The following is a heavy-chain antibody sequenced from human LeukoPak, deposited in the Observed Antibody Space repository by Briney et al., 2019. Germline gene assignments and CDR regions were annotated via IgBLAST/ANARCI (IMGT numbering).Heavy chain of an antibody. D-gene: IGHD1-26*01. CDR1: GYSISSGYY. CDR2: IYHSGST. CDR3: ARRPGYDGIDY. V-gene: IGHV4-38-2*01. Sequence: PETLSLTCAVSGYSISSGYYWGWIRQPPGKGLEWIGSIYHSGSTYYNPSLKSRVTISVDTSKNQFSLKLSSVTAADTAVYYCARRPGYDGIDYWGQGTLVTVSS. J-gene: IGHJ4*02.